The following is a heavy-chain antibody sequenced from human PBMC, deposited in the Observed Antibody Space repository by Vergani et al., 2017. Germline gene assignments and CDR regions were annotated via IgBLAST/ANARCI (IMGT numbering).Heavy chain of an antibody. CDR3: ARDRITMVRGDGNWFDP. D-gene: IGHD3-10*01. CDR1: GYTFTSYY. J-gene: IGHJ5*02. V-gene: IGHV1-18*04. Sequence: QVQLVQSGAEVKKPGASVKVSCKASGYTFTSYYMHWVRQAPGQGLEWMGWISAYNGNTNYAQKLQGRVTMTTDTSTSTAYMELRSLRSDDPAVYYCARDRITMVRGDGNWFDPWGQGTLVTVSS. CDR2: ISAYNGNT.